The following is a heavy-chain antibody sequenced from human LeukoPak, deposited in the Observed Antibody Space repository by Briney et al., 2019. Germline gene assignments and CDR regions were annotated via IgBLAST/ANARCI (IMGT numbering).Heavy chain of an antibody. CDR2: ISSSSSTI. CDR1: GFTFSSYS. D-gene: IGHD2-21*01. V-gene: IGHV3-48*01. Sequence: GGSLRLSCAASGFTFSSYSMNWVRQAPGKGLEWVSYISSSSSTIYYADSVKGRFTISRDNAKNSLYLQMNSLRAEDTAVYYCARDDGACGGDCHIDYWGQGTLVTVSS. CDR3: ARDDGACGGDCHIDY. J-gene: IGHJ4*02.